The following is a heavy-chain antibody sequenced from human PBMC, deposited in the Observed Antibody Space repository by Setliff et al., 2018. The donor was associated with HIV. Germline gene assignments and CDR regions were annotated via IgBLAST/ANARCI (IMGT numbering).Heavy chain of an antibody. V-gene: IGHV4-59*11. D-gene: IGHD3-10*01. CDR1: GDFSNIQW. CDR2: IHHSGST. CDR3: ARRAPGWFGEFDY. Sequence: SETLSLTCTVSGDFSNIQWWTWMRQSPGLGLQWIGSIHHSGSTYYDPSLKDRVTLSVDTSNNQVSLTLTSVTAADTAVYYCARRAPGWFGEFDYWGQGTLVTVSS. J-gene: IGHJ4*02.